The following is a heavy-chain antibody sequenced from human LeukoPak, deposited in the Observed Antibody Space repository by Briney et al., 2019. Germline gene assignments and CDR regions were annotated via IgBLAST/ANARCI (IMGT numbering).Heavy chain of an antibody. CDR2: INATGDTT. CDR1: GFTFNNYA. D-gene: IGHD1-26*01. V-gene: IGHV3-23*01. Sequence: GGSLRLSCAASGFTFNNYALRWVRQAPGKGLEWVSGINATGDTTYYADSVKGRFTISRDNSKNTLYLQMNSLRAEDTAVYYCAKDPLVGAATYFDYWGQGTLVTVSS. CDR3: AKDPLVGAATYFDY. J-gene: IGHJ4*02.